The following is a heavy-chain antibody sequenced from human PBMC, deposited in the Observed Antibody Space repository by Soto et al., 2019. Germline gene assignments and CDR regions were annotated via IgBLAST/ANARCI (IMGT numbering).Heavy chain of an antibody. V-gene: IGHV3-30*18. CDR2: ISYDGSNK. J-gene: IGHJ4*02. CDR3: AKGGYRLIGSRQDY. Sequence: QVQLVESGGDVVKPGRSLRLSCATSGFTFNTYGMHWVRQAPGQGLEWVAGISYDGSNKYYADSVKGRFTISRDNSKNPLYLQMNSLRAEDTAVFYCAKGGYRLIGSRQDYWGQGTLVIVSS. CDR1: GFTFNTYG. D-gene: IGHD5-12*01.